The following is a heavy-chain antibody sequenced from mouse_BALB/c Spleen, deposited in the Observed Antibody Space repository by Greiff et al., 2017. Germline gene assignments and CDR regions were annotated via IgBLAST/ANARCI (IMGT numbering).Heavy chain of an antibody. V-gene: IGHV1-18*01. CDR3: ARRDWDEHYAMDY. D-gene: IGHD4-1*01. Sequence: EVKLMESGPELVKPGASVKIPCKASGYTFTDYNMDWVKQSHGKSLEWIGDINPNNGGTIYNQKFKGKATLTVDKSSSTAYMELRSLTSEDTAVYYCARRDWDEHYAMDYWGQGTSVTVSS. J-gene: IGHJ4*01. CDR1: GYTFTDYN. CDR2: INPNNGGT.